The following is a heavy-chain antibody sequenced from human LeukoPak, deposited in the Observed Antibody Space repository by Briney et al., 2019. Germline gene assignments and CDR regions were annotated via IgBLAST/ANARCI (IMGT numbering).Heavy chain of an antibody. CDR3: ARDPPIGGADVFDI. CDR2: INPNSGGT. D-gene: IGHD3-10*01. V-gene: IGHV1-2*02. J-gene: IGHJ3*02. Sequence: ASLNVSCKAAGYTFTGYCMHWVRQAPGQGLEWMGWINPNSGGTNYAQKFQGRVTMTRDTSISTAHMELSRLTSDDTAVYYCARDPPIGGADVFDIWGQGTMVTVSS. CDR1: GYTFTGYC.